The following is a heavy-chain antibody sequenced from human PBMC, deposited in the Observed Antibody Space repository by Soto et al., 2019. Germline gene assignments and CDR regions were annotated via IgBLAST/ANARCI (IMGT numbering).Heavy chain of an antibody. V-gene: IGHV1-18*01. CDR2: ISAHNGNT. CDR1: GYGFTTYG. CDR3: ARGRYGDY. J-gene: IGHJ4*02. Sequence: QVHLVQSGAEVKKPGASVKVSCKGSGYGFTTYGITWVRQATGQGLEWMAWISAHNGNTNYAQKLQGRVTVTRATSPSTAYMELRSLRSVETAVSYCARGRYGDYWGQGALVTVSS. D-gene: IGHD1-1*01.